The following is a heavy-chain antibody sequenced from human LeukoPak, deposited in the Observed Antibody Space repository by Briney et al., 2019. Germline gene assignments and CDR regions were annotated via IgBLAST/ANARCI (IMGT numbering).Heavy chain of an antibody. Sequence: PSETLSLTCAVSGYSISSGYYWGWIRQPPGKGLEWIGSIYHSGSTYYNPSLKSRVTISVDTSKNQFSLKPSSVTAADTAVYYCARLVSGSYSGVDYWGQGTLVTVSS. CDR2: IYHSGST. D-gene: IGHD1-26*01. J-gene: IGHJ4*02. CDR1: GYSISSGYY. CDR3: ARLVSGSYSGVDY. V-gene: IGHV4-38-2*01.